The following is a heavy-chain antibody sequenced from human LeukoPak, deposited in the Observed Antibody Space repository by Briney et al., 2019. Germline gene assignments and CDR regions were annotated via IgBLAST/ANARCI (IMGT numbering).Heavy chain of an antibody. J-gene: IGHJ5*02. Sequence: ASVKVSCKASGYTFTGYYIHWVRQAPGQGLEWMEWINPNSGDRNYAQKFLGRVTMTRDTSIGTVFMELNRLTSDDTALYYCARDRVAGWFDPWGQGTLVTVSS. CDR2: INPNSGDR. V-gene: IGHV1-2*02. CDR1: GYTFTGYY. CDR3: ARDRVAGWFDP.